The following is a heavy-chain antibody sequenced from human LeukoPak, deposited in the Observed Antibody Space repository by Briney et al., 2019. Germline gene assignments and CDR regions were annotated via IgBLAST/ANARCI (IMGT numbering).Heavy chain of an antibody. Sequence: PGGSLRLSCAASGFTFSSYVMNWVRQAPGKGLEWVSAISGSGGSAYYADSVKGRFTISRDNSKNTLYLQINSLRAEDTAVYYCARGPPIRYWGQGTLVTVSS. CDR2: ISGSGGSA. D-gene: IGHD5-12*01. CDR3: ARGPPIRY. CDR1: GFTFSSYV. J-gene: IGHJ4*02. V-gene: IGHV3-23*01.